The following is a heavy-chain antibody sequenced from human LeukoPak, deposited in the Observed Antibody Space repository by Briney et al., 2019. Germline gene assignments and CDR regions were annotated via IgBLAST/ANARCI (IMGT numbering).Heavy chain of an antibody. V-gene: IGHV4-34*01. CDR1: GGSFSGYY. D-gene: IGHD2-2*01. J-gene: IGHJ6*04. CDR2: INHSGST. Sequence: SETLSLTCAVYGGSFSGYYWSWIRQPPGKGLEWIGEINHSGSTNYNPSLKSRVTISVDTSKNQFSLKLSSVTAADTAVYYCARGPRGYCTSTSCYYYGMDVWAKGPRSPSPQ. CDR3: ARGPRGYCTSTSCYYYGMDV.